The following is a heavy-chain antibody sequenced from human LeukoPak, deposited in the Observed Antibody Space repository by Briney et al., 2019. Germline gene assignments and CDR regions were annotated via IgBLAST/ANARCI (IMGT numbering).Heavy chain of an antibody. D-gene: IGHD3-10*01. J-gene: IGHJ5*02. CDR1: GFTFSRYW. CDR2: IKQDGSEK. Sequence: PGGSLRLSCAASGFTFSRYWMTWVRQAPGKGLEWVANIKQDGSEKYYVDSVKGRFTISRDNAKNSLYLQMNSLRAEDTAVYYCAREVSLLWFGESANWFDPWGQGTLVTVPS. CDR3: AREVSLLWFGESANWFDP. V-gene: IGHV3-7*04.